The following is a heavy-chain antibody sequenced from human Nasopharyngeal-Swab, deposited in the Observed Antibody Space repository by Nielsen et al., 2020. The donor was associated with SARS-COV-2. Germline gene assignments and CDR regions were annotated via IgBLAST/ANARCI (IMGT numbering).Heavy chain of an antibody. J-gene: IGHJ4*02. CDR2: ISSSSSYI. V-gene: IGHV3-21*01. Sequence: SCAASGFTFSSYSMNWVRQAPGKGLEWVSSISSSSSYIYYADSVKGRFTISRDNAKNSLYLQMNSLRAEDTAVYYCARDPTYSSSWTYYFDYWGQGTLVTVSS. CDR1: GFTFSSYS. D-gene: IGHD6-13*01. CDR3: ARDPTYSSSWTYYFDY.